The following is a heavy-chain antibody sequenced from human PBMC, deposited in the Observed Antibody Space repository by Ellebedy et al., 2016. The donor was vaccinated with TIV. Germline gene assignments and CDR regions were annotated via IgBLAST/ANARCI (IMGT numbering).Heavy chain of an antibody. CDR3: ARTDPWQPIDD. J-gene: IGHJ4*02. CDR2: VYYSGSP. V-gene: IGHV4-39*01. D-gene: IGHD2-21*02. Sequence: MPSETLSLTCSVSGGSLSSTRYYWAWIRQPPGKGLEYIGRVYYSGSPYYSPSFKSRVTLSADTFKNQFSLNLRTATAADTAVYYCARTDPWQPIDDWGQGILVSVSS. CDR1: GGSLSSTRYY.